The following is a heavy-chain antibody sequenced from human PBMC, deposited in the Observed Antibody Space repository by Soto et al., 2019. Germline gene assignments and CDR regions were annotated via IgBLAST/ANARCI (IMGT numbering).Heavy chain of an antibody. Sequence: GGSLRLSCAASGFTFSSYAMHWVRQAPGKGLEWVAVISYDGSNKYYADSVKGRFTISRDNSKNTLYLQMNSLRAEDTAVYYCARDPYYDSSGYSYYYYGMDVWGQGTTVTVSS. CDR1: GFTFSSYA. CDR2: ISYDGSNK. D-gene: IGHD3-22*01. J-gene: IGHJ6*02. V-gene: IGHV3-30-3*01. CDR3: ARDPYYDSSGYSYYYYGMDV.